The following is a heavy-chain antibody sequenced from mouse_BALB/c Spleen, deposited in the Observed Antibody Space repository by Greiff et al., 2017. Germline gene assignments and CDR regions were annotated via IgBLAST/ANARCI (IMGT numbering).Heavy chain of an antibody. CDR1: GYTFTSYW. Sequence: QVQLQQPGAELVKPGAPVKLSCKASGYTFTSYWMNWVKQRPGRGLEWIGRIDPSDSETHYNQKFKDKATLTVDKSSSTAYIQLSSLTSEDSAVYYGARTSYYGNYNYFDYWGQGTTLTVSS. J-gene: IGHJ2*01. D-gene: IGHD2-10*01. CDR3: ARTSYYGNYNYFDY. V-gene: IGHV1-69*02. CDR2: IDPSDSET.